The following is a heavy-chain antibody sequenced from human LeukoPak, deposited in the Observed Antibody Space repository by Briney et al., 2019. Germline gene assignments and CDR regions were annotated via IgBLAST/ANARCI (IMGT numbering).Heavy chain of an antibody. CDR3: ARTTEGGYTYGYFYYYYMDV. CDR1: GGSISSYY. V-gene: IGHV4-59*01. J-gene: IGHJ6*03. Sequence: PSETLSLTCTVSGGSISSYYWGWIRQPPGKGLEWSGYIYYSGSTNYNPSLKSRVTISVDTSKNQFSLKLTSVTAADTAVYYCARTTEGGYTYGYFYYYYMDVWGKGTTVTISS. D-gene: IGHD5-18*01. CDR2: IYYSGST.